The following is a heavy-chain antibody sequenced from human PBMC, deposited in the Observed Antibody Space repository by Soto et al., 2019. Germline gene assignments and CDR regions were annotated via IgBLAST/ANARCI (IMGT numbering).Heavy chain of an antibody. J-gene: IGHJ4*02. D-gene: IGHD3-10*01. Sequence: SQTLSLTCAISGDSVSSTSAAWSWIRQSPSRGLEWLGRTYYRSKWYSDYAVSVKSRITINPDTSKNQFPLQLNSVTPEDTAVYYCAREGISITMVVPAGNFDYWGQGTLVTVSS. CDR1: GDSVSSTSAA. CDR3: AREGISITMVVPAGNFDY. CDR2: TYYRSKWYS. V-gene: IGHV6-1*01.